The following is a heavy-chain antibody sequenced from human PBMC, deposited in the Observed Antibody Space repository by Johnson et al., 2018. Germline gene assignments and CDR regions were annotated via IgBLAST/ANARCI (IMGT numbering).Heavy chain of an antibody. V-gene: IGHV3-23*04. CDR1: GFTFGSYG. J-gene: IGHJ1*01. CDR3: AKNLGDCTDSGDRCYWYFES. Sequence: VQLVQSGGGLVQPGGSLRLSCAASGFTFGSYGMTWVRQAPGKGLEWVSIISDGGGGRYYADSVKGRFTISRDNSKDTVHLQMDSRRAEDMARYFGAKNLGDCTDSGDRCYWYFESWGQGTLVTVSS. CDR2: ISDGGGGR. D-gene: IGHD2-15*01.